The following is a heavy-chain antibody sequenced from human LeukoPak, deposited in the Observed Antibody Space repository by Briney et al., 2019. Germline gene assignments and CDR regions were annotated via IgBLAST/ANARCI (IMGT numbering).Heavy chain of an antibody. CDR2: ISSNSGSI. Sequence: GGSLRLSCAASGFTFDDYAMHWVRQAPGKGLEWVSGISSNSGSIGYADSVKGRFTISRDNAKNSLYLQMNSLRAEDTALYYCAKDIGNYGPGDDYWGQGTLVTVSS. CDR1: GFTFDDYA. V-gene: IGHV3-9*01. CDR3: AKDIGNYGPGDDY. D-gene: IGHD3-16*01. J-gene: IGHJ4*02.